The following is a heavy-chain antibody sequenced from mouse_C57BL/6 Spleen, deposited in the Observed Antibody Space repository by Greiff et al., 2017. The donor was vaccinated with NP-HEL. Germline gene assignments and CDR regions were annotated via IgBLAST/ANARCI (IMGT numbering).Heavy chain of an antibody. Sequence: QVQLQQSGAELVRPGTSVTMSCKASGYTFTNYWIGWAKQRPGHGLEWIGDIYPGGGYTNYNEKFKGKATLTADKSSSTAYMQFSSLTSEDSAIYYCARGGYGTWFAYWGQGTLVTVSA. D-gene: IGHD1-1*01. CDR3: ARGGYGTWFAY. CDR2: IYPGGGYT. CDR1: GYTFTNYW. V-gene: IGHV1-63*01. J-gene: IGHJ3*01.